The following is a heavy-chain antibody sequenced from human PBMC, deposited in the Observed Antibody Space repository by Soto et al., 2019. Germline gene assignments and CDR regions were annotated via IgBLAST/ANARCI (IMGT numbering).Heavy chain of an antibody. V-gene: IGHV1-69*09. CDR1: GVSFNSYG. CDR3: ARMKLARLDL. Sequence: QVQLLQSGAEVKRPGASVRVSCKASGVSFNSYGFAWVRQAPGQGLEWLGKITPDMPLTNYAQSFQGSVTITAETSTSTSYLELTSLPSEDTAVYYCARMKLARLDLWGQGTLVTVSS. CDR2: ITPDMPLT. J-gene: IGHJ4*02.